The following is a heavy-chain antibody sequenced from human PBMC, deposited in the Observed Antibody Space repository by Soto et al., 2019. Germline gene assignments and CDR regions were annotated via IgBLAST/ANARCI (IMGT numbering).Heavy chain of an antibody. J-gene: IGHJ4*02. CDR3: ARGLSVTLFDN. V-gene: IGHV4-31*03. CDR2: IYYSGST. CDR1: GGSISTGGYY. D-gene: IGHD4-17*01. Sequence: QVQLQESGPGLVKPSQTLSLTCTVSGGSISTGGYYWTWIRKHPGKGLEWIGYIYYSGSTYYNPSLKCRVTISVDTSKNQFSLKLSSVTAADTAVYYCARGLSVTLFDNWGQGTLVTVSS.